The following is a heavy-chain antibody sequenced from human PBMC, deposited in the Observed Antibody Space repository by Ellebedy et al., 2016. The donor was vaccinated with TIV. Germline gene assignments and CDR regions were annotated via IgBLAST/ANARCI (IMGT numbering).Heavy chain of an antibody. CDR2: IYPGDSDT. CDR3: ARHRDDWFDP. J-gene: IGHJ5*02. V-gene: IGHV5-51*01. CDR1: GYTFTSYW. D-gene: IGHD2-21*02. Sequence: GESLKISCQGSGYTFTSYWVAWVRQLPGQGLEWMGIIYPGDSDTRYSPSFQGQVTISADKSISTAYLQWSSLKASDTAMYYCARHRDDWFDPWGQGTLVTVSS.